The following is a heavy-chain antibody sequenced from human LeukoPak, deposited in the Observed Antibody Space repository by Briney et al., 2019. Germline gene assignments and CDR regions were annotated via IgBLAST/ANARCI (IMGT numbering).Heavy chain of an antibody. CDR3: ARHLSELLDAFDI. J-gene: IGHJ3*02. D-gene: IGHD1-26*01. Sequence: SETLSLTCTVSGGSISSYYWSWIRQPPGKGLEWNGYIYYSGSTNYNPSLKSRVTISVDTSKNQFSLKLSSVTAADTAVYYCARHLSELLDAFDIWGQGTMVTVSS. CDR2: IYYSGST. CDR1: GGSISSYY. V-gene: IGHV4-59*08.